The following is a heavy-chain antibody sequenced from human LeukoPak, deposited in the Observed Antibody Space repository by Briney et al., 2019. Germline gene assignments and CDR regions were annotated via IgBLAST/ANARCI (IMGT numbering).Heavy chain of an antibody. CDR2: INEDGSKK. V-gene: IGHV3-7*01. CDR1: GFTFGNYW. CDR3: ARDDPPNYDILTGYHDALDI. Sequence: GGSLRLSCTASGFTFGNYWMTWVRQAPGKGLEWVANINEDGSKKYYVDSVKGRFTISRDNAKNSQYLQMNNLRAEDTAVYYCARDDPPNYDILTGYHDALDIWGQGTMVTVSS. J-gene: IGHJ3*02. D-gene: IGHD3-9*01.